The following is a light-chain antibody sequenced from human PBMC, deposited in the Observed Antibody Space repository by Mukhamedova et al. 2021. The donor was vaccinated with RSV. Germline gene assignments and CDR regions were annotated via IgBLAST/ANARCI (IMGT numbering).Light chain of an antibody. CDR2: QDN. V-gene: IGLV3-1*01. CDR1: NLGQRF. Sequence: GDNLGQRFASWYQQRPGQSPVRIIYQDNKRPSGIPERFSGSNSGHTATLTISGTQPMDEADYYCQVWDANTDVVFGGGTKLTVL. J-gene: IGLJ2*01. CDR3: QVWDANTDVV.